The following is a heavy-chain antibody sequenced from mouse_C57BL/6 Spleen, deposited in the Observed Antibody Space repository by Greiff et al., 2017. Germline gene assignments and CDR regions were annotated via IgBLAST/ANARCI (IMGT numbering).Heavy chain of an antibody. CDR2: ISSGSSTI. J-gene: IGHJ1*03. V-gene: IGHV5-17*01. Sequence: EVQVVESGGGLVKPGGSLKLSCAASGFTFSDYGMHWVRQAPEKGLEWVAYISSGSSTIYYADTVKGRFTISRDNAKNTLFLQMTSLRSEDTAMYYCASSYWYFDVWGTGTTVTVSS. CDR1: GFTFSDYG. CDR3: ASSYWYFDV.